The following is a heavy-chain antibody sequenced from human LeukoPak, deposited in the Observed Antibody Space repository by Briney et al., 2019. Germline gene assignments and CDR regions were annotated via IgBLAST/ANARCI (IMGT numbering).Heavy chain of an antibody. D-gene: IGHD3-10*01. Sequence: GASVKVSCKASGYTFTSYGISWVRQAPGQGLEWMGWISAYNGNTNYAQKLQGRVTMTTDTSTSTAYMELRSLRSDDTAVYYCARSHGERFGSWGFDYWGQGTLVTVSS. V-gene: IGHV1-18*01. J-gene: IGHJ4*02. CDR1: GYTFTSYG. CDR3: ARSHGERFGSWGFDY. CDR2: ISAYNGNT.